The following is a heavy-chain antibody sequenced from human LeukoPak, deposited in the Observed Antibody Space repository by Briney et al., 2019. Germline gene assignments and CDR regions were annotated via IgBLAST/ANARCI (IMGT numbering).Heavy chain of an antibody. CDR3: ARDVDTATDQINDY. Sequence: AASVKVSCKASGYTFTSHGISWVRQAPGQGLEWMGWVSTYNGNTNYVPKYQGRVTMTTDTSTSTAYMELRSLRSDDTAVYYGARDVDTATDQINDYWGQGTLVTVSS. CDR2: VSTYNGNT. D-gene: IGHD5-18*01. CDR1: GYTFTSHG. V-gene: IGHV1-18*04. J-gene: IGHJ4*02.